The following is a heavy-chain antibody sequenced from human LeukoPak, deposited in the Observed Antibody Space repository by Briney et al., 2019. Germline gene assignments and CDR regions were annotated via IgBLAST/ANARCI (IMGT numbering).Heavy chain of an antibody. CDR2: ISSSSSYI. J-gene: IGHJ6*03. CDR3: ARDWGLPPWDTAMLYYYYYMDV. D-gene: IGHD5-18*01. CDR1: GFTFSSYS. Sequence: GGSLRLSCAASGFTFSSYSMNWVRQAPGKGLEWVSSISSSSSYIYYADSVKGRFTISRDNAKNSLYLQMNSLRAEDTAVYYCARDWGLPPWDTAMLYYYYYMDVWGKGTTVTVSS. V-gene: IGHV3-21*01.